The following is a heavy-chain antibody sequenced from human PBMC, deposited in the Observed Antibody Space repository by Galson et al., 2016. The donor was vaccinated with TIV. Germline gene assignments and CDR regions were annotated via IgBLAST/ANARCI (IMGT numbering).Heavy chain of an antibody. CDR1: GFTFSSYA. V-gene: IGHV3-66*02. J-gene: IGHJ6*02. D-gene: IGHD2-21*01. Sequence: SLRLSCAASGFTFSSYAMSWVRQAPGKGLEWVALIDSDGSTIHADSVKGRFTVSRDNSKNMVYLQMNSLRPEDTAVYFCARERRHCGNECFLRYYYGMDAWGQGTTVTVSS. CDR2: IDSDGST. CDR3: ARERRHCGNECFLRYYYGMDA.